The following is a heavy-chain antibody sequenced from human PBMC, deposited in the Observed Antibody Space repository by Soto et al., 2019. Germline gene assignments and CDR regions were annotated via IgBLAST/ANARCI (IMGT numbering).Heavy chain of an antibody. Sequence: RLSCAASGFTFSSYAMSWVRQAPGKSLEWVSAISGSGANTYYADSVKGRFTISRDNSKNTLYLQMNSLRAEDTALYYCAKGGGFDVTGYYYGMDVWGQGTTVTVSS. J-gene: IGHJ6*02. CDR2: ISGSGANT. CDR1: GFTFSSYA. CDR3: AKGGGFDVTGYYYGMDV. V-gene: IGHV3-23*01. D-gene: IGHD5-12*01.